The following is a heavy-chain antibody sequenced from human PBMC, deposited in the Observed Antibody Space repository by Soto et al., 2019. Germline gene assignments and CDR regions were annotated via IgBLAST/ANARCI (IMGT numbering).Heavy chain of an antibody. D-gene: IGHD3-16*02. CDR1: GGSFSGYY. J-gene: IGHJ4*02. CDR3: ARGLHWGITFGGVIVQKSYYFDY. CDR2: INHSGSI. Sequence: QVQLQQWGAGLLKPSETLSLTCAVYGGSFSGYYWSWIRQPPGKGLEWIGGINHSGSINYNPSLKSRVIISGDTSKNQFSLKLSSVTAADTAVYYCARGLHWGITFGGVIVQKSYYFDYWGQGTLVTVSS. V-gene: IGHV4-34*01.